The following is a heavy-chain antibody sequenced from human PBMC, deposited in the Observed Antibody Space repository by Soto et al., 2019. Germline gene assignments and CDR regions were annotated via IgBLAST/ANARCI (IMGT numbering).Heavy chain of an antibody. CDR1: GGTFSSY. CDR2: IIPILGIA. J-gene: IGHJ4*02. D-gene: IGHD3-22*01. CDR3: ARLLYYDSSGYPVDY. Sequence: EASVKVSCTASGGTFSSYISWVRQAPGQGLEWMGRIIPILGIANYAQKFQGRVTITADKSTSTAYMELSSLRSEDTAVYYCARLLYYDSSGYPVDYWGQGTLVTVSS. V-gene: IGHV1-69*02.